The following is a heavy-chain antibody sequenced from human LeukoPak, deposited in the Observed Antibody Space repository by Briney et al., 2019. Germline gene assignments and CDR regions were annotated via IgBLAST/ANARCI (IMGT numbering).Heavy chain of an antibody. Sequence: ASVKVSCKASGYTFTSYAMHWVRQAPGQRLEWMGWINAGNGNTKYSQKFQGRVTITRDTSASTAYMELSSLRSEDTAVYYCARSVDCSSTSCPYFDYWGQGTLVTVSS. CDR2: INAGNGNT. CDR1: GYTFTSYA. CDR3: ARSVDCSSTSCPYFDY. D-gene: IGHD2-2*01. V-gene: IGHV1-3*01. J-gene: IGHJ4*02.